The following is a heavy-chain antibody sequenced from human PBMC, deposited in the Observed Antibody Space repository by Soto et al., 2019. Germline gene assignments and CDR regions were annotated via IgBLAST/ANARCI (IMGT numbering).Heavy chain of an antibody. CDR1: GYTFTSYD. D-gene: IGHD6-13*01. CDR2: MNPNSGNT. CDR3: ARERSAAGTGWFDP. Sequence: QVQLVQSGAEVKKSGASVKVSCKASGYTFTSYDINWVRQATGQGLEWMGWMNPNSGNTGYAQKFQGRVTLTRNTAISTAYMEVSSLRYEDPAGDYCARERSAAGTGWFDPWGQGTLVTVSS. V-gene: IGHV1-8*01. J-gene: IGHJ5*02.